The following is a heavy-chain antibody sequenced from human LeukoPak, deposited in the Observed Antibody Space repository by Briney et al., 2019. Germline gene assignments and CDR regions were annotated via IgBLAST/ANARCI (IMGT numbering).Heavy chain of an antibody. J-gene: IGHJ4*02. CDR2: KSYDGSNK. D-gene: IGHD3-9*01. V-gene: IGHV3-30-3*01. CDR3: ARDRVVLRYFDWLPDY. Sequence: AGGSLRLSRAASGFTFSSYWMSWVRQAPGKGLEWVAVKSYDGSNKYYADSVKGRFTISRDNPKNTLYLQMNSLRAEDTAVYYCARDRVVLRYFDWLPDYWGQGTLVTVSS. CDR1: GFTFSSYW.